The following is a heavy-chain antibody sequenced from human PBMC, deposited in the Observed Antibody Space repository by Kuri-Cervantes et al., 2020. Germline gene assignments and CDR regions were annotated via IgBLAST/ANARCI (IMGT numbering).Heavy chain of an antibody. V-gene: IGHV1-69*13. CDR1: GGTFSSYA. CDR2: IIPIFGTA. D-gene: IGHD3-10*01. Sequence: SVKVSCKASGGTFSSYAISWVRQAPGQGLEWMGGIIPIFGTANYAQKFQGRVTITADESTSTAYMELSSLRSEDTAVYYCAIAYYYGSGSYSFDPWGQGTLVTVSS. J-gene: IGHJ5*02. CDR3: AIAYYYGSGSYSFDP.